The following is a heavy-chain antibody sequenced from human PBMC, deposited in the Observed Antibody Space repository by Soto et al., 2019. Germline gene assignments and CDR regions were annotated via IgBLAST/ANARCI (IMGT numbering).Heavy chain of an antibody. J-gene: IGHJ4*02. CDR3: ARQTWGSWPPCGFDY. D-gene: IGHD3-16*01. V-gene: IGHV4-39*01. CDR2: IYYSGST. Sequence: PSETLSLTCTVSGGSISSSSYYWGWIRQPPGKGLEWIGSIYYSGSTYYNPSLKSRVTISVDTSKNQFSLKLSSVTAADTAVYYCARQTWGSWPPCGFDYWGQGTLVTVSS. CDR1: GGSISSSSYY.